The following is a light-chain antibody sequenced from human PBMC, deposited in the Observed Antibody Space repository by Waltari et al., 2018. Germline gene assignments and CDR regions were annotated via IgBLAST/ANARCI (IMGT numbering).Light chain of an antibody. CDR2: GAS. CDR3: QHYVRLPAT. J-gene: IGKJ1*01. CDR1: QSVSRA. Sequence: EIVFTQSPGRLPSCPGERVTLSCRASQSVSRALAWYQQKPGQAPRLLIFGASNRATGIPDRFSGSGSETDFSLTISRLEPEDFAVYYCQHYVRLPATFGRGTKVEIK. V-gene: IGKV3-20*01.